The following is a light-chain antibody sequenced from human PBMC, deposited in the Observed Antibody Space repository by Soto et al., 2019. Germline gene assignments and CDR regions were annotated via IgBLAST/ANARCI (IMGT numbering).Light chain of an antibody. CDR1: MRDVGGYNL. V-gene: IGLV2-14*01. J-gene: IGLJ2*01. CDR3: SSFTSKSSLI. CDR2: EVR. Sequence: QSALTQPASVSGSPGQSITISCAGTMRDVGGYNLVSRYQQHPGRAPQLILYEVRNRPSGISFRFSGSKSGNTASLTISGLQAEDEADYYCSSFTSKSSLIFGGGTKLTVL.